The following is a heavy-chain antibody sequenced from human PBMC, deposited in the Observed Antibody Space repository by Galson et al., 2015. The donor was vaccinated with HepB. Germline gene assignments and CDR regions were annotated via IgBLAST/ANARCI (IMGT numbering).Heavy chain of an antibody. CDR1: GDSISGYY. CDR2: IYTSGST. V-gene: IGHV4-4*07. CDR3: ARDSFSYGYGPRYFDY. D-gene: IGHD3-16*01. Sequence: ETLSLTCNVPGDSISGYYWSWVRQPAGKRLEWIGRIYTSGSTYYNPSLKSRVTMSIDASNNQFSLRLSSMTAADTAVYYCARDSFSYGYGPRYFDYWGQGALVTVSS. J-gene: IGHJ4*02.